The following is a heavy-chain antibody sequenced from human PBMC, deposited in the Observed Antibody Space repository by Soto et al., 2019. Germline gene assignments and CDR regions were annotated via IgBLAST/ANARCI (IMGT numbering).Heavy chain of an antibody. CDR3: ARDWDCSGGSCYPIAYYYYGMDV. J-gene: IGHJ6*02. CDR2: IKQDGSEK. CDR1: GFTFSSSW. D-gene: IGHD2-15*01. Sequence: VGSLRLSCAASGFTFSSSWMSWIRQAPGKGLEWVANIKQDGSEKYYVDSVKGRFTISRDNAKNSLYLQMNSLRAEDTAVYYCARDWDCSGGSCYPIAYYYYGMDVWGQGTKVTVSS. V-gene: IGHV3-7*01.